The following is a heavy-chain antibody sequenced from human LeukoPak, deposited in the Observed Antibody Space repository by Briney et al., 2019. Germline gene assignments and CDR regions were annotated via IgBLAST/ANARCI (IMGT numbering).Heavy chain of an antibody. CDR1: GGSISSSSYY. Sequence: PSGTLSLTCTVSGGSISSSSYYWGWIRQPPGKGLEWIGSIYYSGSTYYNPSLKSRVTISVDTSKNQFSLKLSSVTAADTAVYYCARLYNDPGTLTYFDYWGQGTLVTVSS. V-gene: IGHV4-39*01. CDR3: ARLYNDPGTLTYFDY. CDR2: IYYSGST. D-gene: IGHD1-14*01. J-gene: IGHJ4*02.